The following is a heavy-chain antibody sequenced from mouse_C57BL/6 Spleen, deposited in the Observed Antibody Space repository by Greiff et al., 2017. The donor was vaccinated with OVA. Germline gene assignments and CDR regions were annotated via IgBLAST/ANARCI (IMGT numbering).Heavy chain of an antibody. CDR3: ARGETYYSKGGFAY. V-gene: IGHV1-63*01. J-gene: IGHJ3*01. D-gene: IGHD2-5*01. Sequence: VQLQQSGAELVRPGTSVKMSCKASGYTFTNYWIGWAKQRPGHGLEWIGDIYPGGGYPNYNEKFKGKATLTADKSSSTAYMQFSSLTSEDSAIYYCARGETYYSKGGFAYWGQGTLVTVAA. CDR1: GYTFTNYW. CDR2: IYPGGGYP.